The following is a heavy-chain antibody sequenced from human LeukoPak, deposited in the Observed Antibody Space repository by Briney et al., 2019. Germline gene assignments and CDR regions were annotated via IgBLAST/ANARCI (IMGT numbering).Heavy chain of an antibody. J-gene: IGHJ5*02. CDR1: GFTFSSYA. V-gene: IGHV3-23*01. CDR3: AKDREGYSSSWFSGDWFDP. CDR2: ISGSGGST. D-gene: IGHD6-13*01. Sequence: PGGSLRLSCAASGFTFSSYAMSWVRQAPGKGLEWVSAISGSGGSTYYADSVKGRFTISRDNSKNTLYLQMNSLRAEDTAVYYCAKDREGYSSSWFSGDWFDPWGQGTLVTVSS.